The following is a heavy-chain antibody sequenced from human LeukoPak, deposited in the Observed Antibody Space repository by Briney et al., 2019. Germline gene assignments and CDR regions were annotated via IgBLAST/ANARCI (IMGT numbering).Heavy chain of an antibody. CDR3: ARVVRYYYGPGSAHFDY. CDR2: INHSGST. Sequence: KASETLSLTCAVYGGSFNGYYWTWIRQPPGKGLEWIGEINHSGSTNYNPSLKSRVTISVDTSKNQFSLKLSSVTAADTAVYYCARVVRYYYGPGSAHFDYWGQGTLVTVSS. D-gene: IGHD3-10*01. CDR1: GGSFNGYY. V-gene: IGHV4-34*01. J-gene: IGHJ4*02.